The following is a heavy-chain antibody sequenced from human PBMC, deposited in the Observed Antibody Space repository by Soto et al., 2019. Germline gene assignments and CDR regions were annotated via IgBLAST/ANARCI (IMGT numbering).Heavy chain of an antibody. CDR3: ARVASDYINSVDH. CDR2: IGGSGGNR. Sequence: EVQLVESGGGLVQPGGSLRLSCAASGFTFNAYAMTWVRQAPGKGLEWVSAIGGSGGNRYYAASVKGRFTISRDNSKDTVDLQMNRLRVEDTAVYYCARVASDYINSVDHWGQGILVTVSS. CDR1: GFTFNAYA. J-gene: IGHJ4*02. D-gene: IGHD4-4*01. V-gene: IGHV3-23*04.